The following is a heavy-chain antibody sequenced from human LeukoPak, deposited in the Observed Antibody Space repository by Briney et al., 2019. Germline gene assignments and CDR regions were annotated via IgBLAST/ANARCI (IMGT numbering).Heavy chain of an antibody. CDR1: GFTFSSYS. CDR2: ISSSSSTI. V-gene: IGHV3-48*04. CDR3: AKARCSSTSCVGDY. D-gene: IGHD2-2*01. Sequence: GGPLRLSRAASGFTFSSYSMNWVRQAPGKGLEWVSYISSSSSTIYYADSVKGRFTISRDNAKNSLYLQMNSLRAEDTAVYYCAKARCSSTSCVGDYWGQGTLVTVSS. J-gene: IGHJ4*02.